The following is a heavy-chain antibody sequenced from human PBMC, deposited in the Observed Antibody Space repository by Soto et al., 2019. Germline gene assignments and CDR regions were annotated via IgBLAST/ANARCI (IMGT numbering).Heavy chain of an antibody. V-gene: IGHV3-23*01. Sequence: LRLSCAASGFTCRSYAMSWARQAPGKGLEWVSSLLRSGSSTYYADSVKVRFTISSDISANSLYVQMDSLRAEDTAVYYCAKDAVSGDGVWLLDSWGKGTVVT. CDR2: LLRSGSST. D-gene: IGHD4-17*01. CDR1: GFTCRSYA. CDR3: AKDAVSGDGVWLLDS. J-gene: IGHJ5*02.